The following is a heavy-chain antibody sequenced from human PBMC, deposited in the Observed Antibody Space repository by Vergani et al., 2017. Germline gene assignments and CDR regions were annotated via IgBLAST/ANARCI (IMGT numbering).Heavy chain of an antibody. CDR1: GYTFTSYG. CDR2: ISADNGNT. D-gene: IGHD3-22*01. J-gene: IGHJ4*02. CDR3: ARVRSMAYYYDSSCYRTRNYFDY. V-gene: IGHV1-18*01. Sequence: QVQLVQSGAEVMKPGASVKVSCKASGYTFTSYGISWVRQAPGQGIEWMGWISADNGNTNYAQKLQGRVTMPPDTSRSRAYMELRSLRADDTAVYYCARVRSMAYYYDSSCYRTRNYFDYWGQGTLVTVSS.